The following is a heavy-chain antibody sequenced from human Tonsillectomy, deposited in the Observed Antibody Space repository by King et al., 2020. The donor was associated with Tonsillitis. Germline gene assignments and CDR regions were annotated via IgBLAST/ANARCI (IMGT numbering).Heavy chain of an antibody. J-gene: IGHJ3*02. CDR2: IYSGGGRT. CDR1: GFTFRSYA. Sequence: VQLVESGGDLVQPGGSLRLSCAASGFTFRSYAMSWVRQAPGKGLEWVVIIYSGGGRTYYGDSVKGRFTVSRENSKNMMFLQMNSLRAEDTAIYYCAKHSGSYGRAFDIWGQGTMVTVAS. CDR3: AKHSGSYGRAFDI. V-gene: IGHV3-23*03. D-gene: IGHD1-26*01.